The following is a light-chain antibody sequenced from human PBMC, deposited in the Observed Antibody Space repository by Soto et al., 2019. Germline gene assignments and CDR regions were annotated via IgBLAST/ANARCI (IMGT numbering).Light chain of an antibody. CDR1: QSISSW. V-gene: IGKV1-5*03. CDR3: QQYNSWT. CDR2: KAS. J-gene: IGKJ1*01. Sequence: DIQMTQSASTLSASVGDRVTITCRASQSISSWLAWYRQKPGKAPKLLIYKASSLESGVPSRFSGSGSGTEFTLTISSLQPDDFATYYCQQYNSWTFGQGTKV.